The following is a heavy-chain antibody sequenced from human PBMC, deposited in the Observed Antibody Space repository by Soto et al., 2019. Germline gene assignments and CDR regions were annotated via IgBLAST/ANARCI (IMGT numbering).Heavy chain of an antibody. D-gene: IGHD6-13*01. Sequence: QVQLQESGPRLVKPSETLSLTGTVCGGSSGTYYWSWIRQPPGQGLEWIAYIPYSGRTNYNPSLKSRVTISVDMSNNQFSLKLSSVTAADTAVYYCARDATSSTCYSWFDPWGQGTLVTVSS. CDR1: GGSSGTYY. J-gene: IGHJ5*02. CDR2: IPYSGRT. V-gene: IGHV4-59*01. CDR3: ARDATSSTCYSWFDP.